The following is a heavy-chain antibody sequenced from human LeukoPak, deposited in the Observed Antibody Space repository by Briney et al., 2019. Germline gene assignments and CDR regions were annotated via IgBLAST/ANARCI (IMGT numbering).Heavy chain of an antibody. Sequence: ASVKVSCKASGGTFSSYAISWVRQAPGQGLEWMGRIIPIFGTANYAQKFQGRVTITTDESTSTAYMELSSLRSEDTAVYYCATTSKGYSSGWYLYFDYWGQGTLVTVSS. V-gene: IGHV1-69*05. J-gene: IGHJ4*02. CDR3: ATTSKGYSSGWYLYFDY. D-gene: IGHD6-19*01. CDR2: IIPIFGTA. CDR1: GGTFSSYA.